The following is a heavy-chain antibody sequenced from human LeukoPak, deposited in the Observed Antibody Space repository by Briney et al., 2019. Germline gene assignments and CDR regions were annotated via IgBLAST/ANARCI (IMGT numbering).Heavy chain of an antibody. D-gene: IGHD5-18*01. Sequence: SVQVSCKASGYTFSIYGVSWVRQAPGQGLEWVAWISAYNGNTNYAQKFQGRVTMTTDTSTSTAYMELRSLRSDDTAVYYCARGGYSYGYMGYFDYWGQGNLVSVSS. J-gene: IGHJ4*02. CDR3: ARGGYSYGYMGYFDY. CDR2: ISAYNGNT. V-gene: IGHV1-18*01. CDR1: GYTFSIYG.